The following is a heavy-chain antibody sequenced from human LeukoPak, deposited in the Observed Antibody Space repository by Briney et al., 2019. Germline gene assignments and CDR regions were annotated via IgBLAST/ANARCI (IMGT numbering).Heavy chain of an antibody. V-gene: IGHV3-33*01. CDR2: IWYDGSNK. CDR3: ARDHLYCTNGVCYNWFDP. Sequence: GGSLRLSCAASGFTFSNYGMHWVRQAPGKGLEWVAVIWYDGSNKYYADSVKGRFTISRDNSKNTLYLQMNSLRAEDTAVYYCARDHLYCTNGVCYNWFDPWGQGTLVTVSS. J-gene: IGHJ5*02. CDR1: GFTFSNYG. D-gene: IGHD2-8*01.